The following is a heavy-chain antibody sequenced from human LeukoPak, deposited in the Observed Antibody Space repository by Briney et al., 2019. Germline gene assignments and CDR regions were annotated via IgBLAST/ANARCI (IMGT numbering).Heavy chain of an antibody. CDR3: AKDNGGWSLAFDY. CDR1: GITFSSYG. V-gene: IGHV3-23*01. Sequence: PGGSLRLSCAASGITFSSYGMSWVRQAPGKGLEWVSSISSTGGTTYYADSVKGRFTISRDNSKNTLYLQMNSLRAEDTAVYYCAKDNGGWSLAFDYWGQGTLVTVSS. CDR2: ISSTGGTT. J-gene: IGHJ4*02. D-gene: IGHD6-19*01.